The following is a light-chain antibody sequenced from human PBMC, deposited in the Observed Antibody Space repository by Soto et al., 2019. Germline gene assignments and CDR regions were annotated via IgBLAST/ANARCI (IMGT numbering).Light chain of an antibody. CDR2: DAS. CDR3: QQRSNFIT. V-gene: IGKV3-11*01. CDR1: QSVSTF. Sequence: EIVLTQSPATLSLSPGERATLSCRASQSVSTFLAWYQQKPGQAPRLVIFDASRRASGIPARFSGSGSGTDFTLTISSLEPEDFAVYYCQQRSNFITFGQGTRLEIK. J-gene: IGKJ5*01.